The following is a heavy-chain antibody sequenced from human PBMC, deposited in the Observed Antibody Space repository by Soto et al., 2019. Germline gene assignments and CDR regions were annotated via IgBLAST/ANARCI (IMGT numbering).Heavy chain of an antibody. J-gene: IGHJ4*02. CDR1: GGSINNYY. Sequence: SETLSLTCTVSGGSINNYYWSWIRQPPGKGLDYIGYIYYTGTTNYNPSLKSRVTISVDTSKNQFSLKLTSVTAEDTAVYYCARLDSGHGKYYFDYWGQGMLVTVSS. CDR3: ARLDSGHGKYYFDY. CDR2: IYYTGTT. V-gene: IGHV4-59*08. D-gene: IGHD5-12*01.